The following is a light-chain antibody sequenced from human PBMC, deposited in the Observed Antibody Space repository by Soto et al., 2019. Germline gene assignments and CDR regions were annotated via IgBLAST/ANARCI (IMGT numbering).Light chain of an antibody. V-gene: IGLV1-44*01. Sequence: QSVLTQPPSVSGTPGHKVSISCSGRTSNLGGNTVNWYQQLPGTAPKLLIYTNKQRPSGVPDRFSGSKSGTSASLAISGLLSEDAGAFYCAAWDDSLNAVVVGGGSQLTVL. J-gene: IGLJ2*01. CDR2: TNK. CDR3: AAWDDSLNAVV. CDR1: TSNLGGNT.